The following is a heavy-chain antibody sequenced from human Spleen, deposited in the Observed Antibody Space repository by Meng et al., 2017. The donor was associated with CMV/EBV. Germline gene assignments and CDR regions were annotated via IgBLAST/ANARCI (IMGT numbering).Heavy chain of an antibody. CDR1: GFTFSYYG. D-gene: IGHD6-19*01. Sequence: GESLKISCAASGFTFSYYGMHWVRQAPGKGLEWVAFIWFDGSNKYYADSVKGRFTVSRDNSNNTLYLQMNSLRAEDTSVYYCAKMYSSGWFYFDSWGLGTPVTVFS. V-gene: IGHV3-30*02. J-gene: IGHJ4*02. CDR3: AKMYSSGWFYFDS. CDR2: IWFDGSNK.